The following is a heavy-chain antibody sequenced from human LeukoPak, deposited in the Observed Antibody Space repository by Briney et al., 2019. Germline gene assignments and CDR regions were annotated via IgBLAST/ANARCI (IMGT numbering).Heavy chain of an antibody. CDR3: ARRYYYDSSGLYYFDY. CDR2: INHSGST. Sequence: SETLSLTCAVYGGSFSGYYWSWIRQPPGKGLEWIGEINHSGSTDYNPSLKSRVTISVDTSKNPFSLKLSSVTAADTAVYYCARRYYYDSSGLYYFDYWGQGTLVTVSS. D-gene: IGHD3-22*01. J-gene: IGHJ4*02. CDR1: GGSFSGYY. V-gene: IGHV4-34*01.